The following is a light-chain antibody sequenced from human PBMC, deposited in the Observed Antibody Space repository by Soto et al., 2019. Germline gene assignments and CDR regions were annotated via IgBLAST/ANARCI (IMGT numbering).Light chain of an antibody. J-gene: IGKJ5*01. CDR2: GAS. Sequence: EILLTQSPGTLYLSSGERVTLSCRASLSVSSNLAWYQQRPGQAPRLLIYGASTRATGIPARFSGSGSGTEFTLTISSLQSEDFAVYYCQQYNNWPPITFGQGTRLEI. CDR1: LSVSSN. CDR3: QQYNNWPPIT. V-gene: IGKV3-15*01.